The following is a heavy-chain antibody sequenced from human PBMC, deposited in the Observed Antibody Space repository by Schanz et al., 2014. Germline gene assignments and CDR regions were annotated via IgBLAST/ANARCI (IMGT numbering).Heavy chain of an antibody. CDR2: ISYDGSIT. CDR1: GFTFSNSP. D-gene: IGHD3-22*01. Sequence: QVQLVESGGGVVQPGRSLRLSCAASGFTFSNSPLHWVRQAPGKGLDWVAVISYDGSITYYADSVKDRFTISRDNSKNTLYLQMSSLRAEDTAVYYCAKVWGSDYFYPFDYWGQGTLVTVS. J-gene: IGHJ4*02. CDR3: AKVWGSDYFYPFDY. V-gene: IGHV3-30*04.